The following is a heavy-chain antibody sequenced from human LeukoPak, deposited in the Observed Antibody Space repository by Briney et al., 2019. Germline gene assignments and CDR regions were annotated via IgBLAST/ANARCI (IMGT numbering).Heavy chain of an antibody. CDR1: GFTFRNYG. J-gene: IGHJ4*02. CDR3: ARAEALKFRDFDY. V-gene: IGHV3-21*01. CDR2: ITSSGSYI. Sequence: PGGSLRLSCAASGFTFRNYGMRWVRQAPGKGLEWVSSITSSGSYIYYADSVKGRFTISRDNARNSLYLQMNSLRAEDTAIYYCARAEALKFRDFDYWGQGALVTVSS.